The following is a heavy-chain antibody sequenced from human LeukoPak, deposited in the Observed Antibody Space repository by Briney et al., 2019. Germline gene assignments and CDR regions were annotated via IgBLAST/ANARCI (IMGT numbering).Heavy chain of an antibody. CDR3: ARDCGYGGSGWYDAFDI. D-gene: IGHD6-19*01. Sequence: PSETLSLTCTVSGGSISSYYWSWIRQPPGKGLEGIGYIYYSGSTNYNPSLKSRVTISVDTSKNQFSLKLSSVTAADTAVYYCARDCGYGGSGWYDAFDIWGQGTMVTVSS. J-gene: IGHJ3*02. CDR1: GGSISSYY. V-gene: IGHV4-59*01. CDR2: IYYSGST.